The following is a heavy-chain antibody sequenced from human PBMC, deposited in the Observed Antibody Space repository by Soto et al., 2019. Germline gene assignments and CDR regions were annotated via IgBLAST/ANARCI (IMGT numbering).Heavy chain of an antibody. CDR3: AKDRGLDSSGWLPFDY. Sequence: PWGSLRLSCAASGFTFSSYAMSWVRQAPGKGLEWVSAISGSGGSTYYADSVKGRFTISRDNSKNTLYLQMNSLRAEDTAVYYCAKDRGLDSSGWLPFDYWGQGTLVTVSS. CDR2: ISGSGGST. CDR1: GFTFSSYA. D-gene: IGHD6-19*01. V-gene: IGHV3-23*01. J-gene: IGHJ4*02.